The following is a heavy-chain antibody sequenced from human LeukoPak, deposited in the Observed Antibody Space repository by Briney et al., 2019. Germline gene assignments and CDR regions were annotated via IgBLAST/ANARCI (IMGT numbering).Heavy chain of an antibody. Sequence: NPGGSLRLSCAASGFIFSDYHMSWIRQAPGKGLELVSYISGSGSTIYYADSVEGRFTISRDNANNSLFLQMNSLRAEDTAVYYCATYRCTGDSCYADYDAFDFWGQGTTVIVSS. V-gene: IGHV3-11*04. CDR3: ATYRCTGDSCYADYDAFDF. CDR1: GFIFSDYH. D-gene: IGHD2-2*01. J-gene: IGHJ3*01. CDR2: ISGSGSTI.